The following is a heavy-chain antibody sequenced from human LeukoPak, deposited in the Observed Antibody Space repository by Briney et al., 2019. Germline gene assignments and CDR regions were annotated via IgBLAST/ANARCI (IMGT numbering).Heavy chain of an antibody. V-gene: IGHV3-21*01. D-gene: IGHD3-22*01. CDR2: ISSSSSYI. J-gene: IGHJ4*02. CDR1: GFTFGSHA. CDR3: ARGYYDSSGSLDY. Sequence: GGSLRLSCEAPGFTFGSHAMYWVRQAPGKGLEWVSSISSSSSYIYYADSVKGRFTISRDNAKNSLYLQMNSLRAEDTAVYYCARGYYDSSGSLDYWGQGTLVTVSS.